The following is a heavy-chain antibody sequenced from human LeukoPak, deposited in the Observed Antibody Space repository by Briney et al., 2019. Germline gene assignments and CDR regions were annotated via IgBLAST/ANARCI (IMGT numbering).Heavy chain of an antibody. J-gene: IGHJ4*02. CDR1: GFTFDDYA. D-gene: IGHD3-3*01. CDR2: ISWNSGSI. CDR3: AAFGVVITY. Sequence: GRSLRLSCAASGFTFDDYAMHWVRQAPGKGLEWVSGISWNSGSIGYADSVKGRFTISRDNAKNSLYLQMNSLRAEDTALYYCAAFGVVITYWGQGTPVTVSS. V-gene: IGHV3-9*01.